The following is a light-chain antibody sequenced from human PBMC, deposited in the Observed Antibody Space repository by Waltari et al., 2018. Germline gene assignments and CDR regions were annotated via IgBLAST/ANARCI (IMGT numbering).Light chain of an antibody. J-gene: IGKJ1*01. CDR2: WAS. CDR1: QSVLYSSNNKNY. Sequence: DIVMTQSPDSLAVSLGERATINCKSSQSVLYSSNNKNYLAWYQQKPGQPPKRLFYWASTRESGVPDRFSGSGSGTDFTLTISSLQAEDVAVYYCQQYYSTPQTFGQGTKVEIK. CDR3: QQYYSTPQT. V-gene: IGKV4-1*01.